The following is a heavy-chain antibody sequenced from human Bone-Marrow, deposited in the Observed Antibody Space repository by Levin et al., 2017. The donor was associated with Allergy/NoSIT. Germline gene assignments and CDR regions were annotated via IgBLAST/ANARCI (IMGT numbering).Heavy chain of an antibody. CDR2: ISYDGSNT. D-gene: IGHD3-10*01. CDR1: GFNLSTYA. J-gene: IGHJ3*02. Sequence: LSLTCAASGFNLSTYAMHWVRQAPAKGPEWLAVISYDGSNTYYIDSVKGRFTISRDNSENKVYLQMNDLRAEDTALYYCTRMLATMARNLRRKAFDIWGQGTAVTVSS. CDR3: TRMLATMARNLRRKAFDI. V-gene: IGHV3-30*04.